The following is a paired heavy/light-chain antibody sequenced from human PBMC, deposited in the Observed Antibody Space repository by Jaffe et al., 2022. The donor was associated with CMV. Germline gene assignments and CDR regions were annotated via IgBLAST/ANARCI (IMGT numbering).Heavy chain of an antibody. CDR1: GDSISSNDW. CDR2: IYHTGTT. D-gene: IGHD4-17*01. V-gene: IGHV4-4*02. Sequence: QVRLQESGPGLVQPSATLSLTCTVSGDSISSNDWWSWVRQPPGKGLEWIGEIYHTGTTNYNPSLRSRVTISVDRSENQFSLRLSPVTAADTAMYYCARTTCTTAVTSFCGFDPWGQGTLVTVSS. CDR3: ARTTCTTAVTSFCGFDP. J-gene: IGHJ5*02.
Light chain of an antibody. CDR2: END. CDR1: SSDIGTHY. V-gene: IGLV1-51*02. J-gene: IGLJ1*01. CDR3: ATWDNTLSPKYV. Sequence: QSVLTQPPSVSAAPGQKVTISCSGSSSDIGTHYVSWYQQLPGTAPKLLIHENDRRPSGIPDRFSGSKSGTSATLGITGLQTGDEADYYCATWDNTLSPKYVFGTGTKVTVL.